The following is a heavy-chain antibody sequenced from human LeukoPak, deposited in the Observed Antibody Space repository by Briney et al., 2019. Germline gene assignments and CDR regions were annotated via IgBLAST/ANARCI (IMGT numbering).Heavy chain of an antibody. Sequence: GGSLRLSCAASGFTFSSYGMHWVRQAPGKGLEWVAVIWYDGGNKYYADSVKGRFTISRDNSKNTLYVQMNSLRAEDTAVYYCARPYSSSTYYYYNGMDVWGQGTTVTVSS. CDR1: GFTFSSYG. D-gene: IGHD6-6*01. CDR3: ARPYSSSTYYYYNGMDV. CDR2: IWYDGGNK. J-gene: IGHJ6*02. V-gene: IGHV3-33*01.